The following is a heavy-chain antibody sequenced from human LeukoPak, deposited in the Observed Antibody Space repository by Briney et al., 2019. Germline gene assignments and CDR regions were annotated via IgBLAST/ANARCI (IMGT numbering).Heavy chain of an antibody. CDR1: GGSISSSSYY. V-gene: IGHV4-39*01. CDR2: FYYSGST. Sequence: PSETLSLTCTVSGGSISSSSYYWGWIRQPPGKGLEWIGSFYYSGSTYYNPSLKSRVTISVDTSKNQFSLKLSSVTAADTAVYYCARQREERFLDYSWFDPWGQGTLVTVSS. J-gene: IGHJ5*02. D-gene: IGHD3-3*01. CDR3: ARQREERFLDYSWFDP.